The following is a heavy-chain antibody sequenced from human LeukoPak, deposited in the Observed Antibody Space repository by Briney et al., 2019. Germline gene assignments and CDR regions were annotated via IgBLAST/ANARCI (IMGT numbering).Heavy chain of an antibody. Sequence: PSETLSLTCAVYGGSFSGYYWSWIRQPPGKGLEWIGETNHSGSTNYNPSLKSRVTISVDTSKNQFSLKLSSVTAADTAVYYCAVSPTWDFWSGYFGLGFDYWGQGTLVAVSS. V-gene: IGHV4-34*01. J-gene: IGHJ4*02. CDR2: TNHSGST. CDR1: GGSFSGYY. CDR3: AVSPTWDFWSGYFGLGFDY. D-gene: IGHD3-3*01.